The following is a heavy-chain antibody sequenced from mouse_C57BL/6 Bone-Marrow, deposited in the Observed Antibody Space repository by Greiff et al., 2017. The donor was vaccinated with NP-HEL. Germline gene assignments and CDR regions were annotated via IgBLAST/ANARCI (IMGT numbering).Heavy chain of an antibody. CDR1: GYSITSGYY. CDR2: ISYDGSN. Sequence: EVQLVESGPGLVKPSQSLSLTCSVTGYSITSGYYWNWIRQFPGNKLEWMGYISYDGSNNYNPSLKNRISITRDTSKNQFFLKLNSVTTEDTATYYCARDGAGTRDYWGKGTTLTVSS. J-gene: IGHJ2*01. D-gene: IGHD4-1*01. CDR3: ARDGAGTRDY. V-gene: IGHV3-6*01.